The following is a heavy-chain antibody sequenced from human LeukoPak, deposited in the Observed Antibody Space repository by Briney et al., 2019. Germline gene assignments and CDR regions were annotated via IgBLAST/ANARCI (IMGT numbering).Heavy chain of an antibody. CDR1: GYSFTSYW. Sequence: GESLKISCKGSGYSFTSYWIGWVRQMPGKGLEWMGIIYPGDSDTRYSPSFQGQVTISADKSISTAYLQWSSLKASDTAMYYCARPYYYGSGSRGSHYYYYMDVWGKGTTATVSS. J-gene: IGHJ6*03. V-gene: IGHV5-51*01. CDR3: ARPYYYGSGSRGSHYYYYMDV. CDR2: IYPGDSDT. D-gene: IGHD3-10*01.